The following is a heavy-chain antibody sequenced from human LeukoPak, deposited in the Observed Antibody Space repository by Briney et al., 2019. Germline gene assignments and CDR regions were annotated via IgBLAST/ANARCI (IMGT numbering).Heavy chain of an antibody. CDR3: ARGSARATLVGSIGY. CDR2: IIPIFGTA. D-gene: IGHD1-26*01. CDR1: GGTFCSYA. J-gene: IGHJ4*02. V-gene: IGHV1-69*05. Sequence: SVKVSCKASGGTFCSYAISWVRQAPGQGLEWMGGIIPIFGTANYAQKFQGRVTITTDESTSTAYMELSSLRSEDTAVYYCARGSARATLVGSIGYWGQGTLVTVSS.